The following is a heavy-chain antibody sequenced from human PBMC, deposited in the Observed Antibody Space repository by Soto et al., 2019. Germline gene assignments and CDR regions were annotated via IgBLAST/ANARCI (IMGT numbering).Heavy chain of an antibody. CDR1: GFTFSDYY. CDR2: ISSSGSTI. CDR3: ARDGTVPQGYLPTVTTEYWFDP. J-gene: IGHJ5*02. Sequence: GGSLRLSCAASGFTFSDYYMSWIRQAPGKGLEWVSYISSSGSTIYYADSVKGRFTISRDNAKNSLYLQMNSLRAEDTAVYYCARDGTVPQGYLPTVTTEYWFDPWGQGTLVTVSS. V-gene: IGHV3-11*01. D-gene: IGHD4-17*01.